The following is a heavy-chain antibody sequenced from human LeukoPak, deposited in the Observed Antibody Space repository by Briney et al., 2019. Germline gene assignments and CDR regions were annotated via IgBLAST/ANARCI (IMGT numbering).Heavy chain of an antibody. CDR2: ICYSGST. Sequence: SETLSLTCTVSGGSISSSSYYWGWTRQPPGRGLEWIGSICYSGSTYYNPYVKSRVTISLDTSKIQSSLKLSSVTAADTAVYYCARKERDSGDAFDIWGQGTMVTVSS. V-gene: IGHV4-39*01. D-gene: IGHD1-26*01. CDR3: ARKERDSGDAFDI. J-gene: IGHJ3*02. CDR1: GGSISSSSYY.